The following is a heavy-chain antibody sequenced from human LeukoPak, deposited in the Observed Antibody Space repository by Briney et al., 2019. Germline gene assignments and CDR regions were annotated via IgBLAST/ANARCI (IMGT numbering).Heavy chain of an antibody. V-gene: IGHV1-46*01. CDR2: INPSGGST. CDR1: GYTFTSYY. CDR3: ARVLTAYCTNGVCWPGWFDP. Sequence: ASVKVSCKASGYTFTSYYMHWVRQAPGQGLEWMGIINPSGGSTSYAQKFQGRVTMTRDMSTSTVYMELSSLRSEDTAVYYCARVLTAYCTNGVCWPGWFDPWGQGTLVTVSS. D-gene: IGHD2-8*01. J-gene: IGHJ5*02.